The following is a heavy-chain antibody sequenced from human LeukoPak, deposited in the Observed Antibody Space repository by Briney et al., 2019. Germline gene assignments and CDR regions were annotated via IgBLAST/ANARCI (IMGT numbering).Heavy chain of an antibody. CDR2: TYYRSHWYN. J-gene: IGHJ4*02. V-gene: IGHV6-1*01. Sequence: SQTLSLTCAISGDSVSSNSGAWNWIRQSTSRGLEYLGRTYYRSHWYNDYAPSVKSRISITSDTSKNQLSLQLNSVTPEDAAVHYCARGLYTTGWAFQYWGQGVLVAVSS. CDR1: GDSVSSNSGA. CDR3: ARGLYTTGWAFQY. D-gene: IGHD6-19*01.